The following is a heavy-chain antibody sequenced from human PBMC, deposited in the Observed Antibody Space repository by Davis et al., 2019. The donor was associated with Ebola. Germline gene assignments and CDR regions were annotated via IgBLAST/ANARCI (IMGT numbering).Heavy chain of an antibody. J-gene: IGHJ3*02. CDR1: GFTFNTYG. D-gene: IGHD3-3*01. CDR2: ISYDGSNK. Sequence: GESLKISCAASGFTFNTYGMHWVRQAPGKGLEWVAVISYDGSNKYYADSVKGRFTISRDNSKNTLYLQMNSLRAEDTAVYYCAKALGLGVVAFDIWGQGTMVTVSS. CDR3: AKALGLGVVAFDI. V-gene: IGHV3-30*18.